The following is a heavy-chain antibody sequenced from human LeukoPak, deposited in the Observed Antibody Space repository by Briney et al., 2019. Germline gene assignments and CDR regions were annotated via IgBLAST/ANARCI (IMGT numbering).Heavy chain of an antibody. V-gene: IGHV3-23*01. Sequence: GGSLRLSCAASGFTFSSYGMHWVRQAPGKGLEWVSAISGSGGSTYYADSVKGRFTISRDNSKNTLYLQMNSLRAEDTAVYYCAKDLRDGYKPPDAFDIWGQGTMVTVSS. CDR2: ISGSGGST. CDR1: GFTFSSYG. J-gene: IGHJ3*02. D-gene: IGHD5-24*01. CDR3: AKDLRDGYKPPDAFDI.